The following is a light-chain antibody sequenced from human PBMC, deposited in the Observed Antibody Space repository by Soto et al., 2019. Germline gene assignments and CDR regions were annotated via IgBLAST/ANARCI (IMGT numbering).Light chain of an antibody. V-gene: IGKV1-5*01. Sequence: DIQMTQSPSTLSASIGDRVTITCRASQSISSWLARYQQKPGKAPKLLIYDASKLESGVPSRFSGSGSGTNFSLAISSLQPDNFATFFCKKYDIYYLTFGKGTKVDIK. CDR2: DAS. CDR3: KKYDIYYLT. CDR1: QSISSW. J-gene: IGKJ1*01.